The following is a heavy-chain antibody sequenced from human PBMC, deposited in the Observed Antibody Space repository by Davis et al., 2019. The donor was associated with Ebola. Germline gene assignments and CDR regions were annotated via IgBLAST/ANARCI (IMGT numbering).Heavy chain of an antibody. J-gene: IGHJ6*02. V-gene: IGHV1-69*13. Sequence: AASVKVSCKASGGTFSSYAISWVRQAPGQGLEWMGGIIPIFGTANYAQKFQGRVTITADESTSTAYMELSSLRSEDTAVYYCARGGTIFGVVYLYYYYGMDVWGQGTTVTVSS. CDR2: IIPIFGTA. CDR3: ARGGTIFGVVYLYYYYGMDV. CDR1: GGTFSSYA. D-gene: IGHD3-3*01.